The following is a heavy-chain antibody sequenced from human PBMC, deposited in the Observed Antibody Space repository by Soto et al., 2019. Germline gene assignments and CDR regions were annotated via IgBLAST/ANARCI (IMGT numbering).Heavy chain of an antibody. V-gene: IGHV1-69*06. Sequence: QVQLVQSGAEVKKPGSSVKVSCKASGGTFSSYAISWVRQAPGQGLEWMGGIIPIFGTANYAQKFQGRVRITANKSTSKAKMELGSRSSEDTAGYYGGKFNGTGGGFGDGYSLDYWGQGPLSTVSS. CDR2: IIPIFGTA. D-gene: IGHD3-16*01. J-gene: IGHJ4*02. CDR1: GGTFSSYA. CDR3: GKFNGTGGGFGDGYSLDY.